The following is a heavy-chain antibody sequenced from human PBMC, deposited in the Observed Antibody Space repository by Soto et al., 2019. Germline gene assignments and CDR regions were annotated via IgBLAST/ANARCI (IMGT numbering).Heavy chain of an antibody. J-gene: IGHJ4*02. V-gene: IGHV1-69*01. CDR2: IIPIFGTA. Sequence: QVQLVKPGPEWKKPGSSGKVSSKASGGTFSSNAISWVRQAPGQGLEWMGGIIPIFGTANYAQKFQGRVTITADESTSTAYMELSSLRSEDTAVYYCARWGESGDYWGQGTLVTVSS. CDR3: ARWGESGDY. D-gene: IGHD3-16*01. CDR1: GGTFSSNA.